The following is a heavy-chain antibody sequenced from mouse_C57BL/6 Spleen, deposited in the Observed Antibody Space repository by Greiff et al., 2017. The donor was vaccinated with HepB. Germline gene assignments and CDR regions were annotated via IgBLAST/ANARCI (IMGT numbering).Heavy chain of an antibody. J-gene: IGHJ2*01. CDR1: GFTFSSYT. CDR2: ISGGGGNT. D-gene: IGHD2-2*01. V-gene: IGHV5-9*01. Sequence: DVKLVESGGGLVKPGGSLKLSCAASGFTFSSYTMSWVRQTPEKRLEWVATISGGGGNTYYPDSVKGRFTISRDNAKNTLYLQMSSLRSEDTALYYCARQGTRVTTMDYWGQGTTLTVSS. CDR3: ARQGTRVTTMDY.